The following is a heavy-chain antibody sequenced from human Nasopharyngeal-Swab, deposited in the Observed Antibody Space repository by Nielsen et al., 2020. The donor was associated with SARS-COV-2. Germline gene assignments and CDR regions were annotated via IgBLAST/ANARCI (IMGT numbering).Heavy chain of an antibody. Sequence: VRQAPGKGLEWVSSITSTGAYIHYGGSVKGRFTISRDNARKSLYLQMNSLRAEDTAVYYCARESGGWQPYFDSWGQGTLVTVSS. CDR2: ITSTGAYI. V-gene: IGHV3-21*01. J-gene: IGHJ4*02. D-gene: IGHD6-19*01. CDR3: ARESGGWQPYFDS.